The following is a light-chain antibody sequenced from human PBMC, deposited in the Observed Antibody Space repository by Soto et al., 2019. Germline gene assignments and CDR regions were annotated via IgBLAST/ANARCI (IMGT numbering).Light chain of an antibody. Sequence: DIQMTQSPSTLSASVGDRVTITCRASQSIDSWLAWYQQKPGKAPELLIYKASRLESGVPARFSGSGSETEVTLTITGLQPDDFATYYCQQYNTYPYTFGQGTKMAIK. CDR3: QQYNTYPYT. J-gene: IGKJ2*01. CDR2: KAS. CDR1: QSIDSW. V-gene: IGKV1-5*03.